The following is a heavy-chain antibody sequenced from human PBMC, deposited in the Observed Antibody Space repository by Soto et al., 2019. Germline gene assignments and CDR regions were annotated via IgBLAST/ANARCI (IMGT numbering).Heavy chain of an antibody. Sequence: QVQLVQSGAEVKKPGASVKVSCKASGYTFTGYYMHWVRQAPGQGLEWMGWINPNSGGTNYAQKFQCWVTMTRDTSISTDYMELSMLRSDDTAVYYCARYTLSLKWLQGYYYGMDVWGQGTTVTVSS. J-gene: IGHJ6*02. D-gene: IGHD3-22*01. CDR1: GYTFTGYY. V-gene: IGHV1-2*04. CDR2: INPNSGGT. CDR3: ARYTLSLKWLQGYYYGMDV.